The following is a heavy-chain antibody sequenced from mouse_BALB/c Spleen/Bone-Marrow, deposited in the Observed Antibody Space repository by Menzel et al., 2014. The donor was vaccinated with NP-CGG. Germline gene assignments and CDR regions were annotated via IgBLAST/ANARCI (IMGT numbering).Heavy chain of an antibody. CDR3: TRSGYYGYGWYFDV. D-gene: IGHD1-2*01. V-gene: IGHV1S81*02. CDR1: GYTFTNYF. Sequence: QVQLKESGAELVKPGASVKLSCRVSGYTFTNYFVYWVKQRPGQGLEWIGEINLSNDTPNFNEKFKSKATLTADKSSSTAYMQLSSLTSEDSAVYYCTRSGYYGYGWYFDVWGAGTTVTVSS. CDR2: INLSNDTP. J-gene: IGHJ1*01.